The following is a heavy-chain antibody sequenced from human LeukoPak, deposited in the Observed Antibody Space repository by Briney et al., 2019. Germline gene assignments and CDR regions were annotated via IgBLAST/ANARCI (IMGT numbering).Heavy chain of an antibody. D-gene: IGHD3-10*02. J-gene: IGHJ5*02. V-gene: IGHV4-59*01. CDR2: IYYSGST. CDR1: GGSISSYY. CDR3: ARQRITMSRSNWFDP. Sequence: SETLSLTCTVSGGSISSYYWSWIRQPPGKGLGWIGYIYYSGSTNYNPSLKSRVTISVDTSKNQFSLKLSSVTAADTAVYYCARQRITMSRSNWFDPWGQGTLVTVSS.